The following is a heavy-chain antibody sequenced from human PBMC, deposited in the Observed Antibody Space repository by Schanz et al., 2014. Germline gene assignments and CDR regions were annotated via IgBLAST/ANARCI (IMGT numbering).Heavy chain of an antibody. CDR1: GFTLISYA. CDR2: ISYDGSNK. V-gene: IGHV3-30-3*01. CDR3: AREQIMAAAGLVDY. D-gene: IGHD6-13*01. Sequence: VPLVESGGGVVQPGRSLRLSCAAYGFTLISYAMHWVRQAPGKGLEWVAVISYDGSNKYYADSVKGRFTISRDNAKNSLYLQMNSLRAEDTAVYYCAREQIMAAAGLVDYWGHGTLVTGSS. J-gene: IGHJ4*01.